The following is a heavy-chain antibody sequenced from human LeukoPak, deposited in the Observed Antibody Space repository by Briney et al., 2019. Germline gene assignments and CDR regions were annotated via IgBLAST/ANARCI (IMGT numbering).Heavy chain of an antibody. Sequence: PSETLSLTCAVYGGSFSGYYWSWIRQPPGKGLEWIGEINHSGSTNYNPSLKSRVTISVDTSKNQFSLKLSSVTAADTAVYYCAGTQGGYFDYWGQGTLVTVSS. J-gene: IGHJ4*02. D-gene: IGHD3-16*01. V-gene: IGHV4-34*01. CDR1: GGSFSGYY. CDR3: AGTQGGYFDY. CDR2: INHSGST.